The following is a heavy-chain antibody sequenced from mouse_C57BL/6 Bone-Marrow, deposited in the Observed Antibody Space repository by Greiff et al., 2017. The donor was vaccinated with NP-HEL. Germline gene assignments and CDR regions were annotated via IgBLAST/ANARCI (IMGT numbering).Heavy chain of an antibody. V-gene: IGHV5-16*01. Sequence: EVQRVESEGGLVQPGSSMKLSCTASGFTFSDYYMAWVRQVPEKGLEWVANINYDGSSTYYLDSLKSRFIISRDNAKNILYLQMSSLKSEDTATYYCARETTVVANYAMDYWGQGTSVTVSS. CDR1: GFTFSDYY. D-gene: IGHD1-1*01. CDR2: INYDGSST. J-gene: IGHJ4*01. CDR3: ARETTVVANYAMDY.